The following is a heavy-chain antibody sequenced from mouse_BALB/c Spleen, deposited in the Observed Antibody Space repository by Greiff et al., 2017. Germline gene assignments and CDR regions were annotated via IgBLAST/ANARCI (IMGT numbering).Heavy chain of an antibody. CDR3: ARGRDYYGSSYAMDY. Sequence: EVKLVESGPSLVKPSQTLSLTCSVTGDSITSGYWNWIRKFPGNKLEYMGYISYSGSTYYNPSLKSRISITRDTSKNQYYLQLNSVTTEDTATYYCARGRDYYGSSYAMDYWGQGTSVTVSS. CDR2: ISYSGST. D-gene: IGHD1-1*01. V-gene: IGHV3-8*02. CDR1: GDSITSGY. J-gene: IGHJ4*01.